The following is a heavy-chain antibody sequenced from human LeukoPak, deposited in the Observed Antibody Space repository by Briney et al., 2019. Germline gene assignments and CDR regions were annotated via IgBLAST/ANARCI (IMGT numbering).Heavy chain of an antibody. CDR3: AREYSSPRGSFDY. CDR2: ISSSGSTI. Sequence: GGSLRLSCAASGFTYSDYYMSWIRQAPGKELEWVSYISSSGSTIYYVDSVKGRFTISRDNAKNSLYLQMNSLRAEDTAVYYCAREYSSPRGSFDYWGQGTLVTVSS. CDR1: GFTYSDYY. D-gene: IGHD6-13*01. V-gene: IGHV3-11*04. J-gene: IGHJ4*02.